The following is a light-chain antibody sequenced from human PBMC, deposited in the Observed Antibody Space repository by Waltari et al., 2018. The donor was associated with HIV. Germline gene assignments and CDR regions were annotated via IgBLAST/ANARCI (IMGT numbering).Light chain of an antibody. CDR2: GNT. J-gene: IGLJ2*01. CDR3: ASWDDSLNGPG. Sequence: QSVLTQPPSAPETPAQSLTLSCSATTSHLRRTTVRSFQQFPGTAPKVLIYGNTRRPSGVPDRFSGSKSGTSASLAISVLQSEDEADYYCASWDDSLNGPGFGGGTKLTVV. CDR1: TSHLRRTT. V-gene: IGLV1-44*01.